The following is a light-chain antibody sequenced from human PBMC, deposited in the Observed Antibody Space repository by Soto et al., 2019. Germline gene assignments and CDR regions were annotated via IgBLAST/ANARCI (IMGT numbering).Light chain of an antibody. V-gene: IGKV3D-15*01. CDR2: AAS. CDR1: QSVTSN. CDR3: QQYNTWPPIT. J-gene: IGKJ5*01. Sequence: EIKMVQPPDTLAMSPGELATLSCWASQSVTSNLAWYQQKRGQAPRLLIYAASTRATGVPARFSGSGSGTEFTLTISSLQSEDFAIYYCQQYNTWPPITFGQGTLLEIK.